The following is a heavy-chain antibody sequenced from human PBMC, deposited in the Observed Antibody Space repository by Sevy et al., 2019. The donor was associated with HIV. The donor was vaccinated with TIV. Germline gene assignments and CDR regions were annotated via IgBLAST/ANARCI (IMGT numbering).Heavy chain of an antibody. CDR1: GGSISSGGYY. D-gene: IGHD3-10*01. V-gene: IGHV4-31*03. J-gene: IGHJ5*02. CDR2: IYYSGST. CDR3: ASTMVRGVNWFDP. Sequence: SETLSLTCTVSGGSISSGGYYWSWIRQHPGKGLEWIGYIYYSGSTYYKPSLKSRVTISVDTSKNQFSLKLSSVTAADTAVYYCASTMVRGVNWFDPWGQGTLVTVSS.